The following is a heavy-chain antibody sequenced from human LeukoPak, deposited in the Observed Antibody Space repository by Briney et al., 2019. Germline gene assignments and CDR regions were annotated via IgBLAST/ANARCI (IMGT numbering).Heavy chain of an antibody. CDR1: SGSISTSNYY. J-gene: IGHJ6*03. CDR2: IYYSGST. Sequence: MTSETLSLTCTVSSGSISTSNYYWGWVRQPPGKALEWIGNIYYSGSTYYNPSLRSRVTISVDTSKNQFSLKLSSVTAADTAVYYCARLPTPRIAAATYYMDVWGKGTTVTISS. D-gene: IGHD6-13*01. CDR3: ARLPTPRIAAATYYMDV. V-gene: IGHV4-39*01.